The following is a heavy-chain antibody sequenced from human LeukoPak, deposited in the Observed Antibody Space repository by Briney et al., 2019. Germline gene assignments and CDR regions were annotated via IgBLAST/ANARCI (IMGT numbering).Heavy chain of an antibody. V-gene: IGHV3-53*01. D-gene: IGHD3-22*01. CDR1: GFTVSSNY. Sequence: GGSLRLSCAASGFTVSSNYMSWVRQAPGKGLEWVSVIYSGGSTYYADSVKGRFTISRDNSKNTLYLQMNSLRAEDTAVYYCANADNEYYYDSSGYSFDYWGQGTLVTVSS. J-gene: IGHJ4*02. CDR3: ANADNEYYYDSSGYSFDY. CDR2: IYSGGST.